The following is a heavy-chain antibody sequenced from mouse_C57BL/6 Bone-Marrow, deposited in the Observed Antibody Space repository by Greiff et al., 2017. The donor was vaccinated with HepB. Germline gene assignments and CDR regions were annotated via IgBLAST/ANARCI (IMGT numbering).Heavy chain of an antibody. CDR1: GFTFSDYG. V-gene: IGHV5-17*01. CDR3: ARESTTVVAD. D-gene: IGHD1-1*01. Sequence: EVQLQESGGGLVKPGGSLKLSCAASGFTFSDYGMHWVRQAPEKGLEWVAYISSGSSTIYYADTVKGRFTISRDNAKNTLFLQMTSLRSEDTAMYYCARESTTVVADWGQGTTLTVSS. J-gene: IGHJ2*01. CDR2: ISSGSSTI.